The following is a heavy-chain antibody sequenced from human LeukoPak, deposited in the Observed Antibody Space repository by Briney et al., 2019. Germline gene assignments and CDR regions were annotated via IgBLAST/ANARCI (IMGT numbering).Heavy chain of an antibody. D-gene: IGHD6-19*01. J-gene: IGHJ4*02. CDR2: VSRSGGAT. V-gene: IGHV3-23*01. Sequence: GGSLRLSCAASGFSFTSYAMSWVRQAQGKGLEWVSAVSRSGGATYYADSVKGRFTISRDNSKSTVYLEMNSLRAEDTAVYFCVKAYSSPPHYFDYWGQGTLVTVSS. CDR1: GFSFTSYA. CDR3: VKAYSSPPHYFDY.